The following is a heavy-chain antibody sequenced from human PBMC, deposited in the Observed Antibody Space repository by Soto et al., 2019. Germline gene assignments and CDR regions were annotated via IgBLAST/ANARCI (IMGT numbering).Heavy chain of an antibody. J-gene: IGHJ4*02. CDR2: VFHTGFT. Sequence: SETMSLTCAVSGGSVSGSYYYWAWLRQSPGKGPEWIGSVFHTGFTSYNPSLESRVSVSVDTSKSQFSLKLSAVTASDTAVYYCATSQKGYNWNYFDHWGQGALVTVSS. V-gene: IGHV4-39*01. CDR1: GGSVSGSYYY. D-gene: IGHD1-1*01. CDR3: ATSQKGYNWNYFDH.